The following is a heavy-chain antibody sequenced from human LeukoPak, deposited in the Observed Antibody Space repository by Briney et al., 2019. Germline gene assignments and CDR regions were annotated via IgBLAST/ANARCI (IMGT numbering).Heavy chain of an antibody. D-gene: IGHD6-13*01. V-gene: IGHV4-30-4*08. Sequence: SETLSLTCTVSGASISSGSYYWSWIRQPPGKGLEWIGYIYYSGSTYYNPSLKSRVTISVDTSKNQFSLKLSSVTAADTAVYYCARYSSSWYVGYFDYWGQGTLVTVSS. CDR1: GASISSGSYY. CDR2: IYYSGST. J-gene: IGHJ4*02. CDR3: ARYSSSWYVGYFDY.